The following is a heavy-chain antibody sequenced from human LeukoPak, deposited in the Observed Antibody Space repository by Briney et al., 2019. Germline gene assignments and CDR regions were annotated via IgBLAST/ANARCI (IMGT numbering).Heavy chain of an antibody. Sequence: SVKVSCKASGGTFSSYAISWVRQAPGQGLEWVGRIIPIFGTANYAQKFQGRVTITTDESTSTAYMELSSLRSEDTAVYYCASGFEYSSSSIFDYWGQGTLVTVSS. D-gene: IGHD6-6*01. CDR3: ASGFEYSSSSIFDY. V-gene: IGHV1-69*05. CDR1: GGTFSSYA. CDR2: IIPIFGTA. J-gene: IGHJ4*02.